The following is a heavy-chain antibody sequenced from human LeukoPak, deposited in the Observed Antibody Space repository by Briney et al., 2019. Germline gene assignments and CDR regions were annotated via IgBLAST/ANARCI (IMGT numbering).Heavy chain of an antibody. CDR3: ARRGYCSSTSCYTWFDP. Sequence: GASVKVSCKASGGTFSSYAISWVRQAPGQGLEWMGGIIPIFGTANYAQKFQGRVTITADESTSTAYMELSSLRSEDTAVYYCARRGYCSSTSCYTWFDPWGQGTLVTVSS. CDR1: GGTFSSYA. J-gene: IGHJ5*02. D-gene: IGHD2-2*02. V-gene: IGHV1-69*13. CDR2: IIPIFGTA.